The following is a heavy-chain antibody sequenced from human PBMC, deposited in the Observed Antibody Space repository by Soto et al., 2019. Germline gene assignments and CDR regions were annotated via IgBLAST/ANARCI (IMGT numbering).Heavy chain of an antibody. J-gene: IGHJ4*02. V-gene: IGHV3-23*04. CDR1: GFRFASFA. CDR3: AKWSYLDY. Sequence: DVPLAESGGGLVQPGGSLRLSCTTSGFRFASFAMTWVRQAPGKGLEWVATSGSDGKTYYADSVKGRFSIARDTSRNTLYLQMNSLRADDTAIYYCAKWSYLDYWGEGTRVTVSS. CDR2: TSGSDGKT. D-gene: IGHD3-3*01.